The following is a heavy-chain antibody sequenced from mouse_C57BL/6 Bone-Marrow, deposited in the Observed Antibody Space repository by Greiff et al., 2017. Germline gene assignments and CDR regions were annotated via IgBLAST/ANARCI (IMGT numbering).Heavy chain of an antibody. D-gene: IGHD2-4*01. CDR3: ARHERYYDYEGYFDY. V-gene: IGHV1-62-2*01. CDR2: FYHGRGCI. Sequence: QVQLPPSGAELVKPGASVQLSCKASGYIFTEYTIHLVTQRSGQGLEWLGWFYHGRGCIKYNEGFKDKATLTAGKSSNKVYMELSRLTSEDSAVYFCARHERYYDYEGYFDYWGQGTTLTVSS. CDR1: GYIFTEYT. J-gene: IGHJ2*01.